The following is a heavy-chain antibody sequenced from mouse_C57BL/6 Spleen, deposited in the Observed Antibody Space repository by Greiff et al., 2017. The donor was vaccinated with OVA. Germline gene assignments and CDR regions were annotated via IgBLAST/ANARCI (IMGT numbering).Heavy chain of an antibody. Sequence: VKLQESGAELARPGASVKLSCKASGYTFTSSGISWVKQRTGQGLEWIGEIYPRSGNTYYNEKFKGKATLTAAKSSSTAYMELGSLTSADSAVYFCARKVTTVSEYAMDYWGQGTSVTVSS. CDR3: ARKVTTVSEYAMDY. D-gene: IGHD1-1*01. CDR1: GYTFTSSG. J-gene: IGHJ4*01. V-gene: IGHV1-81*01. CDR2: IYPRSGNT.